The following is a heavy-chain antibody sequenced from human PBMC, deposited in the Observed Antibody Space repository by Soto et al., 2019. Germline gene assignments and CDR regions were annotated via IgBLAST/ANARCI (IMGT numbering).Heavy chain of an antibody. V-gene: IGHV1-18*01. CDR3: ARVPYDYVWGSYRYTGFDY. CDR1: GYTFTSYG. Sequence: GASVKVSCKASGYTFTSYGISWVRQAPGQGLEWMGWISAYNGNTNYAQKLQGRVTMTTDTSTSTAYMELRSLRSVDTAVYYCARVPYDYVWGSYRYTGFDYWGQETLVTVSS. CDR2: ISAYNGNT. J-gene: IGHJ4*02. D-gene: IGHD3-16*02.